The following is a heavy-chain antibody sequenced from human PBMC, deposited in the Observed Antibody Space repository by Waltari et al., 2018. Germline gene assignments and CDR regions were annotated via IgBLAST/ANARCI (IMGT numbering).Heavy chain of an antibody. J-gene: IGHJ4*02. D-gene: IGHD6-13*01. CDR2: FYYSGDT. CDR1: GDSISITGYY. CDR3: ARRRYSSSWRDF. V-gene: IGHV4-39*01. Sequence: QLQLQESGPGLVKPSETLSLTCTVPGDSISITGYYWAWIRQPPGEGLEWIVSFYYSGDTYYNPSLRSRVTVFGYTSKTQLSLKLNSVTATDTAVYYCARRRYSSSWRDFWGQGILVTVSS.